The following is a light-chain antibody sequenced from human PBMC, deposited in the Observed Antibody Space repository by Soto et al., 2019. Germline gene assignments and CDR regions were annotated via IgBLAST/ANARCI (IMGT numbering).Light chain of an antibody. V-gene: IGKV1-5*01. CDR2: DAS. CDR1: QSISSW. J-gene: IGKJ4*01. CDR3: HQCASYPLT. Sequence: DIQMTQSPSTLSASVGDRVAITCRASQSISSWLAWYQQKPGKAPKLLIYDASTLESGVPSRFSGSGSGTEFTLTISSLQPDDFATYYCHQCASYPLTFGGGTTLEI.